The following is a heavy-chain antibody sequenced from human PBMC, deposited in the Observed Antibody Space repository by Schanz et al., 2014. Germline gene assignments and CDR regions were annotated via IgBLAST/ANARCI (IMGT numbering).Heavy chain of an antibody. D-gene: IGHD3-10*01. CDR2: MNPNSGDT. CDR3: ARVSMEFERGKSYYYYMDV. V-gene: IGHV1-8*01. Sequence: QVQLVQSGAEVKKPGASVKVSCRASGYPFTSDDITWVRQAPGQGLEWMGWMNPNSGDTGYPRKFQDRVTMTRNPSISTAYMELNSLTSEDTAVYYCARVSMEFERGKSYYYYMDVWGRGTTVTVS. J-gene: IGHJ6*03. CDR1: GYPFTSDD.